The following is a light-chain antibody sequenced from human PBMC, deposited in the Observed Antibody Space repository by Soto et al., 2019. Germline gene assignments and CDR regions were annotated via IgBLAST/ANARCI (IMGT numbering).Light chain of an antibody. V-gene: IGLV2-14*03. CDR2: EVS. CDR1: SSDIGAYDY. CDR3: TFFAPGKIYV. J-gene: IGLJ1*01. Sequence: QSALTQPASVSGSPGQSITISCSGTSSDIGAYDYVSWYQQHPGRAPKLIIYEVSHRFSGLSYRFSGSKSGNTASLTISGLQAEDEGDYSGTFFAPGKIYVFGSGTKLPVL.